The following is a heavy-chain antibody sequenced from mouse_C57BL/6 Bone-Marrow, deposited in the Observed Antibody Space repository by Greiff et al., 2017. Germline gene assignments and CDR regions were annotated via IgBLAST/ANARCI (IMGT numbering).Heavy chain of an antibody. CDR1: GYSIPSGYY. V-gene: IGHV3-6*01. D-gene: IGHD1-1*01. J-gene: IGHJ1*03. CDR2: ISYDGSN. Sequence: ESGPGLVKPSQSLSLTCSVTGYSIPSGYYWNWIRQFPGNKLEWMGYISYDGSNNYNPSLKNRISITRDTSKNQFFLKLKSVTTEDTATDYCARGYYYGGCDVWGTGTTVTVSS. CDR3: ARGYYYGGCDV.